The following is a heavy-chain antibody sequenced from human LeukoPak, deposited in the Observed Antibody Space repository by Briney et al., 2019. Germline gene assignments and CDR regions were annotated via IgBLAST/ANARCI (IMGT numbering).Heavy chain of an antibody. CDR1: GFTFSSYA. CDR2: ISGSGGST. D-gene: IGHD3-9*01. V-gene: IGHV3-23*01. Sequence: GGSLRLSCAASGFTFSSYAMSWVRQAPGKGLEWVSGISGSGGSTYYADSVKGRFTISRDNSKNTLYLQMNSLRAEDTAVYYCAKYYDILTGYLYPDYWGQGTLVTVSS. J-gene: IGHJ4*02. CDR3: AKYYDILTGYLYPDY.